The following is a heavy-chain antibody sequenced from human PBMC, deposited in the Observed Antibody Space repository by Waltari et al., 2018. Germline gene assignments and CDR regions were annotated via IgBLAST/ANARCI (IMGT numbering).Heavy chain of an antibody. CDR2: LSHSGTA. V-gene: IGHV4-31*01. J-gene: IGHJ4*02. D-gene: IGHD4-17*01. CDR3: ARGHDYYFDY. CDR1: GDSPHRANYY. Sequence: QVHLQESGPGLVKPSQTLSLNCTVSGDSPHRANYYWSWIRQLPEKGLEWIGYLSHSGTAYYNPSLKDLVTMSIDPSKNQFSLRLSSVTAADTAVYFCARGHDYYFDYWGQGILVAVSS.